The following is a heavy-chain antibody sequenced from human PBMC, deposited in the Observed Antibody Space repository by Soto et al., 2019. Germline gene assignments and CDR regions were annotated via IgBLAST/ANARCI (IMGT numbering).Heavy chain of an antibody. CDR2: ISQSGNT. CDR3: ARAPKVSGSSQTRPDF. Sequence: ASETLSLTCSIYSGSFSGYYWSWIRQPPGKGLEWIGEISQSGNTNYSPSLKSRVSISIDTSKKQFSLNLASVSAADTAVYYCARAPKVSGSSQTRPDFWGQGTLVTVSS. D-gene: IGHD6-6*01. CDR1: SGSFSGYY. J-gene: IGHJ4*02. V-gene: IGHV4-34*01.